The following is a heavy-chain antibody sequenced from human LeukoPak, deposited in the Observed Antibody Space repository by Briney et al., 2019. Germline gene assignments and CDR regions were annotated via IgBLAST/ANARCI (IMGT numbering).Heavy chain of an antibody. J-gene: IGHJ4*02. CDR2: INSDGSST. D-gene: IGHD1-26*01. CDR3: ARSSPSYHFDY. CDR1: GFTFSSYW. V-gene: IGHV3-74*01. Sequence: PGGSLRLSCAASGFTFSSYWKHWVRQAPGKGLVWVSRINSDGSSTSYADSVKGRFTISRDNAKNTLYLQMNSLRAEDTAVYYCARSSPSYHFDYWGQGTLVTVSS.